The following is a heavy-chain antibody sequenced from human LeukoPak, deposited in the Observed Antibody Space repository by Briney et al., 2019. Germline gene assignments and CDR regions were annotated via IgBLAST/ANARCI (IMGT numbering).Heavy chain of an antibody. Sequence: PSETLSLTCTVSGGSISSYYWSWIRQPPGKGLEWIGYIYYSGSTYYNPSLKSRVTISVDTSKNQFSLKLSSVTAADTAVYYCAREYYYDSSGYYHNAFDIWGQGTMVTVSS. CDR2: IYYSGST. J-gene: IGHJ3*02. CDR3: AREYYYDSSGYYHNAFDI. V-gene: IGHV4-59*12. D-gene: IGHD3-22*01. CDR1: GGSISSYY.